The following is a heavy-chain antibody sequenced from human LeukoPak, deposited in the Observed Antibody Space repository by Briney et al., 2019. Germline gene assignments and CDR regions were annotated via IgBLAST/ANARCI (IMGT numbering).Heavy chain of an antibody. J-gene: IGHJ4*02. V-gene: IGHV1-69*01. CDR1: AGTFSSYA. CDR2: IIPIFGTA. D-gene: IGHD3-10*01. Sequence: SVTVSCKASAGTFSSYAISWERQAPGQGLEWMGGIIPIFGTANYAQKFQGRVTITADESTSTAYMELSSLRSEDTAVYYCARSFSGDQDDYWGQGTLVTVSS. CDR3: ARSFSGDQDDY.